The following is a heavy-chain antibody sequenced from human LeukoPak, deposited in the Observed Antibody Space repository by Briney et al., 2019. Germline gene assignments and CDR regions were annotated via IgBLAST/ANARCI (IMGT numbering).Heavy chain of an antibody. CDR1: GGSISSYY. CDR2: IYYSGST. Sequence: SETLSLTCTVSGGSISSYYWSWIRQPPGKGLEWIGYIYYSGSTNYNPSLKSRVTISVDTSKNQFSLKLSSVTAADTAVYYCARDRIVGANEDAFDIWGQGTIVTVSS. CDR3: ARDRIVGANEDAFDI. J-gene: IGHJ3*02. V-gene: IGHV4-59*01. D-gene: IGHD1-26*01.